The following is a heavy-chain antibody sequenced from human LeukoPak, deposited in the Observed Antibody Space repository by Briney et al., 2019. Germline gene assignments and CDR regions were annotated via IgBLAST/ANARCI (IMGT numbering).Heavy chain of an antibody. CDR1: GGSISSYY. D-gene: IGHD2-21*02. J-gene: IGHJ4*02. Sequence: SETLSLTCTVSGGSISSYYWNWIRQPPGKGLEWLGYIHYSGSTKYDPSLESRVTISLDTAKNQFSLRLSSLTAADTAVYYCARGEGQAVSAFDYWGQGMLVTVSS. V-gene: IGHV4-59*01. CDR3: ARGEGQAVSAFDY. CDR2: IHYSGST.